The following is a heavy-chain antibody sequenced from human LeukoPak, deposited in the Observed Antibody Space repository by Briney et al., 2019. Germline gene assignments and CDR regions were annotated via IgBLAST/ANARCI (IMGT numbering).Heavy chain of an antibody. CDR2: INHSGST. CDR1: GGSFSGYY. J-gene: IGHJ4*02. CDR3: ARADSSSWRL. Sequence: SETLSLTCAVYGGSFSGYYWSWLRQPPGKGVEGIGEINHSGSTNYNPSLKSRVTISVDTSKNQFSLKLSSVTAADTAVYYCARADSSSWRLWDQGTLVTVSS. V-gene: IGHV4-34*01. D-gene: IGHD6-13*01.